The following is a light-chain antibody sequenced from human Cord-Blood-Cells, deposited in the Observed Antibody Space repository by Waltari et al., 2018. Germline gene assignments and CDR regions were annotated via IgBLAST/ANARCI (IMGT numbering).Light chain of an antibody. J-gene: IGLJ2*01. Sequence: SYELTQPPSVSVSPGQTASITCSGDKLGDKYACWYQQKPGQSPVLVIYQDSKRPSGIPEPFSGSNSGNTATLTISGTQAMDEADYHCQAWDSSTAGVFGGGTKLTVL. CDR2: QDS. CDR3: QAWDSSTAGV. CDR1: KLGDKY. V-gene: IGLV3-1*01.